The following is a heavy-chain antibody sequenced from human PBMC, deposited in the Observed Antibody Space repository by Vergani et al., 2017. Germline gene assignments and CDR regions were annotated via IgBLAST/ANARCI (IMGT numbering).Heavy chain of an antibody. CDR3: TKGSRGYTGYFFDY. CDR2: VSGSSATP. CDR1: GFSFPLYA. V-gene: IGHV3-23*01. Sequence: EVQLLESGGGLVQPGGSLRLSCEASGFSFPLYAMSWVCQAPGKGLGGVSSVSGSSATPYYADSGKGRFIISRDNSKHTLHLQMNSLMADDTAVYYCTKGSRGYTGYFFDYWGQGTLATVSS. D-gene: IGHD5-12*01. J-gene: IGHJ4*02.